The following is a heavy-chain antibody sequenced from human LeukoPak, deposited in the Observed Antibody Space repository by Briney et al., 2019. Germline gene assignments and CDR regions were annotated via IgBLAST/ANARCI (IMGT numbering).Heavy chain of an antibody. J-gene: IGHJ3*02. Sequence: GGSLRLSCAASGFTFSSYAMSWVRQAPGKGLEWVSAISGSGGSTYYADSVKGRFTISRDNSKNTLYLQMNSLRAEDTAVYCCAKGLVVADAFDIWGQGTMVTVSS. D-gene: IGHD2-15*01. CDR1: GFTFSSYA. V-gene: IGHV3-23*01. CDR2: ISGSGGST. CDR3: AKGLVVADAFDI.